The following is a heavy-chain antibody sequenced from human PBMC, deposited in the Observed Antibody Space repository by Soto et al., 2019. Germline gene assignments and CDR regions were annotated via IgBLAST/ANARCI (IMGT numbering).Heavy chain of an antibody. CDR2: ISWNSGRI. V-gene: IGHV3-9*01. CDR1: GFTFDDYA. J-gene: IGHJ6*02. CDR3: TKARLWGGDGYNSYYYNAMDV. Sequence: EMQLVESGGGLVQPGMSLRLSCAASGFTFDDYAMYWVRQVPGKGLEWVSGISWNSGRIGYADSVKGRFTISRDNAKNSLYLQMNSLRPEDTAWYYCTKARLWGGDGYNSYYYNAMDVWGQGTTVTVSS. D-gene: IGHD3-16*01.